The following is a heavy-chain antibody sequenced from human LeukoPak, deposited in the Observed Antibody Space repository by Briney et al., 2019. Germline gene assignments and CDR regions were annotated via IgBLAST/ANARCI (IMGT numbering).Heavy chain of an antibody. CDR2: ISYDGSNK. CDR3: AKDSGKYYYDPMGAFDI. D-gene: IGHD3-22*01. Sequence: ESGRSLRLSCAASGFTFSSYGMHWVRQAPGKGLEWVAVISYDGSNKYYADSVKGRFTISRDNSKNTLYLQMNSLRAEDTAVYYCAKDSGKYYYDPMGAFDIWGQGTMVTVSS. J-gene: IGHJ3*02. CDR1: GFTFSSYG. V-gene: IGHV3-30*18.